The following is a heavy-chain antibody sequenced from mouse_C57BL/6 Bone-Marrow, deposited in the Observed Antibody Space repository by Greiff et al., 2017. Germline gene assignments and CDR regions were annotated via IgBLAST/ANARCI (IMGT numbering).Heavy chain of an antibody. J-gene: IGHJ2*01. CDR3: ARGPTVVATDY. Sequence: QVHVKQSGPELVKPGASVKISCKASGYAFSSSWMNWVKQRPGKGLEWIGRIYPGDGDTNYNGKFKGKATLTADKSSSTAYMQLSSLTSEDSAVYFCARGPTVVATDYWGQGTTLTVSS. CDR2: IYPGDGDT. V-gene: IGHV1-82*01. D-gene: IGHD1-1*01. CDR1: GYAFSSSW.